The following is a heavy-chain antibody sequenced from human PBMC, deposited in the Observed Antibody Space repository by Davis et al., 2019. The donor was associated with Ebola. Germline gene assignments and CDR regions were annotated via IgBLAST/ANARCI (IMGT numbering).Heavy chain of an antibody. V-gene: IGHV3-11*01. CDR3: VRRGRWEHHLDN. CDR2: ISTSSSTI. J-gene: IGHJ4*02. D-gene: IGHD1-26*01. Sequence: GGSLRLSCAASGFTFSDYYMTWIRQAPGKGLECVSYISTSSSTISYTDSVKGRFTISRDNAKNSLYLQMNSLRAEDTAVYYCVRRGRWEHHLDNWGQGTLVTVSS. CDR1: GFTFSDYY.